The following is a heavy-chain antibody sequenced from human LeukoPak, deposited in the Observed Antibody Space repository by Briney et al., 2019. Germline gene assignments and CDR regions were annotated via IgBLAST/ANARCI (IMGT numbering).Heavy chain of an antibody. D-gene: IGHD2-21*02. CDR3: ARDRAYCGGDCYPDY. CDR2: INAGNGNT. V-gene: IGHV1-3*01. CDR1: GYTFTSYA. J-gene: IGHJ4*02. Sequence: ASVKVSCKASGYTFTSYAMHWVRQAPGQRLEWMGWINAGNGNTKYSQKFQGRVTITRDTSASTAYMELSSLRSEDTAVYYCARDRAYCGGDCYPDYWGQGTLVTVSS.